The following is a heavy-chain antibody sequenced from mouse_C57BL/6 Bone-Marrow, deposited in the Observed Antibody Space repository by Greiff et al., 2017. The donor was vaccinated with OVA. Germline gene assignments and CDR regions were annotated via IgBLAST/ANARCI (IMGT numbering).Heavy chain of an antibody. J-gene: IGHJ2*01. V-gene: IGHV1-64*01. Sequence: QVQLKQPGAELVKPGASVKLSCKASGYTFTSYWMHWVKQRPGQGLEWIGMIHPNSGSTNYNEKFKSKATLTVDKSSSTAYMQLSSLTSEDSAVYYCARPYGNYFDYWGQGTTLTVSS. D-gene: IGHD2-1*01. CDR2: IHPNSGST. CDR1: GYTFTSYW. CDR3: ARPYGNYFDY.